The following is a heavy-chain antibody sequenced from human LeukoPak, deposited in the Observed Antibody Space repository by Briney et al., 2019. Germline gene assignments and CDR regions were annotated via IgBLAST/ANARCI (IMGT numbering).Heavy chain of an antibody. J-gene: IGHJ4*02. Sequence: GGSLRLSCAASGFTFSSYEMNWVRQAPGKGLEWVSYISCSGSSIYYADSVKGRFTISRDNAKNSLYLQMNSLRAEDTAVYYCARDSYCSRTSCNAPNFLDYWGQGTLVIVSS. V-gene: IGHV3-48*03. CDR3: ARDSYCSRTSCNAPNFLDY. D-gene: IGHD2-2*01. CDR2: ISCSGSSI. CDR1: GFTFSSYE.